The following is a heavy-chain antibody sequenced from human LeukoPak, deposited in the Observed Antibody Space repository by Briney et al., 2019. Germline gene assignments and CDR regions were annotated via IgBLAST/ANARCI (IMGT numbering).Heavy chain of an antibody. CDR3: ASEPLATVTPTSDY. CDR2: IYYSGST. CDR1: GGSIGSYY. D-gene: IGHD4-17*01. V-gene: IGHV4-59*08. Sequence: SETLSLTCTVSGGSIGSYYWSWIRQPPGKGLEWIGYIYYSGSTNYNPSLKSRVTISVDTSKNQFSLKLSSVTAADTAVYYCASEPLATVTPTSDYWGQGTLVTVSS. J-gene: IGHJ4*02.